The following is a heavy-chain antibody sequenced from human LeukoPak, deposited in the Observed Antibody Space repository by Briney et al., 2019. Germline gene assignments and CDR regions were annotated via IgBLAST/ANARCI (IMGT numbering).Heavy chain of an antibody. CDR3: AKHKVVVTTGGYYFDY. CDR2: ISYDGSNK. Sequence: GGSLSLSCAASGFTFSSYGMHWVRQAPGKGLEWVAVISYDGSNKYYADSVKGRFTISRDNSKNTLYLQMNSLRAEDTAVYYCAKHKVVVTTGGYYFDYWGQGTLVTVSS. J-gene: IGHJ4*02. D-gene: IGHD2-15*01. V-gene: IGHV3-30*18. CDR1: GFTFSSYG.